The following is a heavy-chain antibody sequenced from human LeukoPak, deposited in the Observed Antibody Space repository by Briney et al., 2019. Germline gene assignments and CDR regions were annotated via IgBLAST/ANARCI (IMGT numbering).Heavy chain of an antibody. Sequence: SVKVSCKASGGTFSSYAISWVRQAPGQGLEWMGRIIPILGIANYAQKFQGRVTITADKTTSTAYMELSSLRSEDTAVYYCAREGGFGQHWGQGTLVTVSS. J-gene: IGHJ1*01. CDR1: GGTFSSYA. V-gene: IGHV1-69*04. CDR3: AREGGFGQH. CDR2: IIPILGIA. D-gene: IGHD3-10*01.